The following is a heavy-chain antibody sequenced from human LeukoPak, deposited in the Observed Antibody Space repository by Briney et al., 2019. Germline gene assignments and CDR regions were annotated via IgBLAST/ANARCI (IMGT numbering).Heavy chain of an antibody. CDR2: IYHSGST. J-gene: IGHJ6*03. Sequence: SETLSLTCAVSGYSISSGYYWGWIRQPPGKGLEWIGSIYHSGSTYYNPSLKSRVTISVDTSKNQFSLELSSVTAADTAVYYCARPIVGDYYYMDVWGKGTTVTVSS. V-gene: IGHV4-38-2*01. CDR1: GYSISSGYY. CDR3: ARPIVGDYYYMDV. D-gene: IGHD2-15*01.